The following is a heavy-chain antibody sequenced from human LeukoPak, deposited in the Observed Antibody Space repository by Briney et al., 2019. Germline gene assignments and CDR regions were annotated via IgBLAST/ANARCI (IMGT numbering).Heavy chain of an antibody. CDR1: GGSISSGGYY. V-gene: IGHV4-31*03. CDR3: ARDSDPRGLFDY. Sequence: SGTLSLTCTVSGGSISSGGYYWSWIRQHPGKGLEWIGYIYYSGSTYYNPSLKSRVTISVDTSKNQFSLKLSSVTAADTAVYYCARDSDPRGLFDYWGQGTLVTVSS. J-gene: IGHJ4*02. CDR2: IYYSGST.